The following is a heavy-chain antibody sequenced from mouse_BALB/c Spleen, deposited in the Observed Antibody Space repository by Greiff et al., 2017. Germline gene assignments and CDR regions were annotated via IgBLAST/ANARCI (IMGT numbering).Heavy chain of an antibody. D-gene: IGHD2-4*01. V-gene: IGHV5-4*02. J-gene: IGHJ2*01. CDR2: ISDGGSYT. Sequence: EVHLVESGGGLVKPGGSLKLSCAASGFTFSDYYMYWVRQTPEKRLEWVATISDGGSYTYYPDSVKGRFTISRDNAKNNLYLQMSSLKSEDTAMYYCARNYDYDYWGQGTTLTVSS. CDR3: ARNYDYDY. CDR1: GFTFSDYY.